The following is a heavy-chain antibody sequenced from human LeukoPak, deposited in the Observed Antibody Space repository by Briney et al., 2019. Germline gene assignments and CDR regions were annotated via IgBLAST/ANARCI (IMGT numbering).Heavy chain of an antibody. V-gene: IGHV4-4*07. J-gene: IGHJ4*02. Sequence: SETLSLTCTVSGGSISSYYWSWIRQPAGKGLEWIGRIYTSGSTNYNPSLKSRVTMSVDTSKNQFSLSLTSVTAADTAVYYCARSGSYSGPYVYWGQGTVVTVSS. D-gene: IGHD1-26*01. CDR1: GGSISSYY. CDR3: ARSGSYSGPYVY. CDR2: IYTSGST.